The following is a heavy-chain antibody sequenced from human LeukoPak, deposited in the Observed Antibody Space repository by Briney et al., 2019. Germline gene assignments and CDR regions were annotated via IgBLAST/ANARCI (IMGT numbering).Heavy chain of an antibody. CDR2: ISGSGGRT. Sequence: PGGSLRLSCAASGFTFSSYGMSWVRQAPGKGLEWVSAISGSGGRTYYADSVKGRFTISRDNSKNTLYLQMNSLRAEDTAVYYCTKQSAPVVSAARFDYWGQGTLVTVSS. CDR3: TKQSAPVVSAARFDY. CDR1: GFTFSSYG. D-gene: IGHD2-2*01. V-gene: IGHV3-23*01. J-gene: IGHJ4*02.